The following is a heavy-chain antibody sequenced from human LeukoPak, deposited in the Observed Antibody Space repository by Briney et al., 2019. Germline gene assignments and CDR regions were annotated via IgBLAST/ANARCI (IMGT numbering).Heavy chain of an antibody. V-gene: IGHV4-59*01. CDR3: ARGVDYYESSGYYFDAFDM. D-gene: IGHD3-22*01. CDR1: GGSISGYY. J-gene: IGHJ3*02. CDR2: IYYSGST. Sequence: SETLSLTCTVSGGSISGYYWSWIRQPPGKGLEWIGYIYYSGSTNYNPSLKSRVTISVDTSKIQFSLKLGSVTAADTAVYYCARGVDYYESSGYYFDAFDMWGQGTVVTVSS.